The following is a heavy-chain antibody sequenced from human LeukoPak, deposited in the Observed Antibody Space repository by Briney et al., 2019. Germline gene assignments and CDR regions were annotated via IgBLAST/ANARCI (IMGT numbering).Heavy chain of an antibody. D-gene: IGHD3-10*01. CDR3: ARASGPFDY. V-gene: IGHV3-30*04. CDR1: GFAFSYFA. CDR2: IWNDGSNK. J-gene: IGHJ4*02. Sequence: GGSLRLSCSASGFAFSYFAMHWVRQAPGKGLEWVAVIWNDGSNKYYADSVKGRFTISRDNSKNTLYLQMNSLRAEDTAVYSCARASGPFDYWGQGTLVTVSS.